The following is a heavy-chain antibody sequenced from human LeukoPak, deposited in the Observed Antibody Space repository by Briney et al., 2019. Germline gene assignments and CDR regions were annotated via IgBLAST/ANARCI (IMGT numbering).Heavy chain of an antibody. CDR1: GSISGYY. J-gene: IGHJ3*02. CDR2: IYTSGST. D-gene: IGHD2-2*01. Sequence: SETLSLTCTVSGSISGYYWSWIRQPPGKGLEWIGYIYTSGSTNYNPSLESRVTISVDTSKNQFSLDLSSVTAADTAVYYCARQKCTSTSCLTKNAFDIWGQGTMVAVSS. CDR3: ARQKCTSTSCLTKNAFDI. V-gene: IGHV4-4*09.